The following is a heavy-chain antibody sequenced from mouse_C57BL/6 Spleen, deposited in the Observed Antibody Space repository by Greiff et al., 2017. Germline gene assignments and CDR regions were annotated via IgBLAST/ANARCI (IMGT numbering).Heavy chain of an antibody. CDR1: GYTFTSYT. J-gene: IGHJ2*01. CDR2: INPSSGYT. Sequence: QVQLQQSGAELARPGASVKMSCKASGYTFTSYTMHWVKQRPGQGLEWIGYINPSSGYTKYNQKFKDKATLTADKSSSTAYMQLSSLTSEDSAVYYCASYYYGSSFDYWGQGTTLTVSS. CDR3: ASYYYGSSFDY. V-gene: IGHV1-4*01. D-gene: IGHD1-1*01.